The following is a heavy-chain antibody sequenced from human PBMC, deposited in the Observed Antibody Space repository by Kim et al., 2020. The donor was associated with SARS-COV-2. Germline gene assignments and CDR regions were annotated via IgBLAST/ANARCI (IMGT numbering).Heavy chain of an antibody. CDR3: ARKSIAAAGTHFDY. CDR2: INHSGST. V-gene: IGHV4-34*01. J-gene: IGHJ4*02. Sequence: SETLSLTCAVYGGSFSGYYWSWIRQPPGKGLEWIGEINHSGSTNYNPSLKSRVTISVDTSKNQFSLKLSSVTAADTAVYYCARKSIAAAGTHFDYWGQGTLVTISS. CDR1: GGSFSGYY. D-gene: IGHD6-13*01.